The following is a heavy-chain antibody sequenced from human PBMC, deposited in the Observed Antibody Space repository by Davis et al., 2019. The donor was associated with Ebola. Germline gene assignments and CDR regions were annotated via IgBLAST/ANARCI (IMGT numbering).Heavy chain of an antibody. CDR1: GFTFSDYY. Sequence: GGSLRLSCAASGFTFSDYYMSWIRQAPGKGLEWVSYISSSGSTIYYADSVKGRFTISRDNAKNSLYLQMNSLRAEDTAVYYCARDLEYSSSPTYYYYYGMDVWGQGTTVTVSS. D-gene: IGHD6-6*01. CDR3: ARDLEYSSSPTYYYYYGMDV. CDR2: ISSSGSTI. J-gene: IGHJ6*02. V-gene: IGHV3-11*01.